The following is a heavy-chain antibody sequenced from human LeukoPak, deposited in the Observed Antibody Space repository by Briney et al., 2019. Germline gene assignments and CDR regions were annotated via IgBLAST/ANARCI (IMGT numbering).Heavy chain of an antibody. J-gene: IGHJ4*02. Sequence: GGSLRLSCAASGVAVSSDYMSWGRETPGRGLGWGSVIYSGGSTYYAASVKGRFTISRDNSKNTLSLQLNSLRPEDTAVYYCAKFLVLLYFETYHRKGDFDYCGQGTLVTPSS. CDR2: IYSGGST. V-gene: IGHV3-66*01. D-gene: IGHD3-9*01. CDR1: GVAVSSDY. CDR3: AKFLVLLYFETYHRKGDFDY.